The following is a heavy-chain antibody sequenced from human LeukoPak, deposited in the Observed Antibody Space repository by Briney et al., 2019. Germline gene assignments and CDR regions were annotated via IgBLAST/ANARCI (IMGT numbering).Heavy chain of an antibody. V-gene: IGHV1-2*02. CDR3: TRRLGYCSSSNCYDLGY. J-gene: IGHJ4*02. Sequence: GASVKVSCKASGYTFTDYYIHWVRQAPGQGLEWMGWINPNSGGTNYAQKFQGRVTMTRDTSISTAYMELSRLRSDDTAVYYCTRRLGYCSSSNCYDLGYWGQGTQVTVSS. CDR2: INPNSGGT. CDR1: GYTFTDYY. D-gene: IGHD2-2*01.